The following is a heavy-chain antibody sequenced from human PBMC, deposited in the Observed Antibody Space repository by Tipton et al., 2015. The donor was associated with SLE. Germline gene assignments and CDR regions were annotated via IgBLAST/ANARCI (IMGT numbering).Heavy chain of an antibody. CDR1: GESVSSSRYY. D-gene: IGHD6-25*01. Sequence: TLSLTCSVSGESVSSSRYYWAWIRQPPGKGLEWIGHIYTSGSTQYNPSLKSRVTISIDTSKNQFSLRLNSVTAADTAVYYCARMQGLYVNWFDLWGQGTLATVS. V-gene: IGHV4-61*09. CDR2: IYTSGST. J-gene: IGHJ5*02. CDR3: ARMQGLYVNWFDL.